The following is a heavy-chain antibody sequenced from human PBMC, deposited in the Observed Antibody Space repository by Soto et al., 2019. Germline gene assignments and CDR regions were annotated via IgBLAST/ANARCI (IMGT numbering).Heavy chain of an antibody. CDR2: ISASGGST. Sequence: RGSAGLSCAVSEFTFSSYYMRWVGQALGKGLEWVSAISASGGSTYYADSVKGRFSISRENSENTLYLQMNSLRAEDTAVYYCAKDRSYYDILTGRPSASGIWGQGTMVIVSS. J-gene: IGHJ3*02. D-gene: IGHD3-9*01. CDR1: EFTFSSYY. V-gene: IGHV3-23*01. CDR3: AKDRSYYDILTGRPSASGI.